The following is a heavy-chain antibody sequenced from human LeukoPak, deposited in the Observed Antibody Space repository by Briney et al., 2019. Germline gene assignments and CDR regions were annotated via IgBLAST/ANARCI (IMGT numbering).Heavy chain of an antibody. CDR1: GGSFSAYY. D-gene: IGHD3-16*01. CDR2: INHRGST. CDR3: AGRLRGFYFDY. V-gene: IGHV4-34*01. Sequence: SETLSLTCAVYGGSFSAYYWSWIRQPPGKGLEWIGEINHRGSTNYNPSLKSRVTISVDTSKNQLSLKLSSLPAADTALYYCAGRLRGFYFDYWGQGTLVTVSS. J-gene: IGHJ4*02.